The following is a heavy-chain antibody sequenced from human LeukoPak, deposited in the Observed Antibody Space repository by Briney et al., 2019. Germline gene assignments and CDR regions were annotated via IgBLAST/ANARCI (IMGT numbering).Heavy chain of an antibody. V-gene: IGHV3-74*01. Sequence: GGSLRLSCASSGFTFSFYWMHWARQAPGKGLVWVSRINNDGSSTSYAGSVKGRFTISRDNAKNTLYLQMNNLRAEDTAVYYCARDNEYCTGGTCRLDYWGQGALVTVSS. D-gene: IGHD2-15*01. J-gene: IGHJ4*02. CDR3: ARDNEYCTGGTCRLDY. CDR2: INNDGSST. CDR1: GFTFSFYW.